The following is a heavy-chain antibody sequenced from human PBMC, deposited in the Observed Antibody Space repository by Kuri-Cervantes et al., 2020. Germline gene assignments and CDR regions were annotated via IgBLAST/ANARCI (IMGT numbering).Heavy chain of an antibody. J-gene: IGHJ4*02. CDR1: GGSISSGGYS. CDR3: ARATDGVDY. V-gene: IGHV4-30-2*01. Sequence: LRLSCAVSGGSISSGGYSWSWIRQPPGKGLVWIGYIYHSGSTYYNPSLKSRVTISVDRSKNQFSLKLSSVTAADTAVYYCARATDGVDYWGQGTLVTVSS. D-gene: IGHD3-10*01. CDR2: IYHSGST.